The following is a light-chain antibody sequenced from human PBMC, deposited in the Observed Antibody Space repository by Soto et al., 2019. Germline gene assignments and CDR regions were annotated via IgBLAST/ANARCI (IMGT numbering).Light chain of an antibody. CDR2: DAS. CDR3: QQRSNWPQAT. J-gene: IGKJ5*01. V-gene: IGKV1-5*01. CDR1: QTISSW. Sequence: DIQMTQSPSTLSGSVVDRVTITCRASQTISSWLAWYQQKPGKAPKPLIYDASNSQSGVPSRFSGSGSGTDFTLTISSLEPEDFAVYYCQQRSNWPQATFSQGTRLEIK.